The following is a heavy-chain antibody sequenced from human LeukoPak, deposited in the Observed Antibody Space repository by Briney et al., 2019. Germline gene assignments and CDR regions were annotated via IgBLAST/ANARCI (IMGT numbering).Heavy chain of an antibody. Sequence: GGSLRLSCAASGFTFSASAMHWVRQASGKGLEWVGRIRSKANTYATAYAASVKGRFTISRDDSKNTAYLQMNSLKTEDTAVYYCTRKATQLGYCSSTRCYSDYYYYGMDVWGQGTTVTVSS. J-gene: IGHJ6*02. CDR2: IRSKANTYAT. CDR1: GFTFSASA. CDR3: TRKATQLGYCSSTRCYSDYYYYGMDV. D-gene: IGHD2-2*01. V-gene: IGHV3-73*01.